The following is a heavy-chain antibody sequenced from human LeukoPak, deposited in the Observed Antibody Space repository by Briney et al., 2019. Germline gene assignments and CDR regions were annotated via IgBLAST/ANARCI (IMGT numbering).Heavy chain of an antibody. CDR1: GGSLSFYY. CDR3: ASASRSSYGLDI. V-gene: IGHV4-4*07. J-gene: IGHJ6*02. Sequence: PSETLSLTCNVSGGSLSFYYWSWIRQPAGKGLEWLGRVYTSGKSDYNPSLQSRVTMSLDTSKPQFSLKLASVTAADTAVYYCASASRSSYGLDIWGQGTTVTVSS. CDR2: VYTSGKS. D-gene: IGHD1-26*01.